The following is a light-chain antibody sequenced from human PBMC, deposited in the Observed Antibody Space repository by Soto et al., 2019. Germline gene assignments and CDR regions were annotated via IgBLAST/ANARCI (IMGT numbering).Light chain of an antibody. CDR1: QGVGSS. J-gene: IGKJ1*01. CDR2: HTS. CDR3: QQFKIWPRT. V-gene: IGKV3-15*01. Sequence: SGWASQGVGSSLAWYQQKPGQAPRLLIYHTSTRATGIPARFSGRGSGTAFTPAIRILRSEDFAVYFSQQFKIWPRTFGPGTKVDIK.